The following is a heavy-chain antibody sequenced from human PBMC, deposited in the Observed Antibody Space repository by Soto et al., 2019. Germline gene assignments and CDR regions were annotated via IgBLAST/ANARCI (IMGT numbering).Heavy chain of an antibody. J-gene: IGHJ4*02. CDR1: GFTFSGYA. CDR3: AKDLKPDSRWEIDY. Sequence: EVQLLESGGGSVQPGGSLRLSCSASGFTFSGYAMNWVRQAPGKGLEWVSGIYGSGGSTFYADSVTGRFTISRDNSKNTLYLQMNSLRAEDTAVYYCAKDLKPDSRWEIDYWGQGTLVTVSS. D-gene: IGHD1-26*01. CDR2: IYGSGGST. V-gene: IGHV3-23*01.